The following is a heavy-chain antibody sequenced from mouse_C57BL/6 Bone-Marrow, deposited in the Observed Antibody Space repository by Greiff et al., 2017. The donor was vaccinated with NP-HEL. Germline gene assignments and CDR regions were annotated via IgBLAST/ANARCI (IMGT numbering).Heavy chain of an antibody. D-gene: IGHD1-1*01. V-gene: IGHV1-54*01. CDR1: LYAFTHSF. J-gene: IGHJ2*01. CDR2: INPGCGCT. CDR3: ARSSFYYYGSSLDY. Sequence: ALLLRPCTSVPVSFTSSLYAFTHSFLAFLNHLPVPFLSFICFINPGCGCTNYHELFKGKATLTADKSSSTAYMQLSSLTSEDSAVYFCARSSFYYYGSSLDYWGQGTTLTVSS.